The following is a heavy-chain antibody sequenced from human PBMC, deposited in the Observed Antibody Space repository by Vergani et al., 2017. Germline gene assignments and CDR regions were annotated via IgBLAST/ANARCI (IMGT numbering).Heavy chain of an antibody. D-gene: IGHD3-22*01. V-gene: IGHV4-38-2*01. CDR3: ARVLYYYDSSGSTTDAFDI. Sequence: QVDLQESGPGLVKSSETLSLNCAVSGYSVGSGYYWGWIRQPPGRGLEWIGCVHRNGNTYYTSSLRSRATISRDTSKNQFSLRLTSVTAADTAVYYCARVLYYYDSSGSTTDAFDIWGQGTMVTVSS. CDR1: GYSVGSGYY. J-gene: IGHJ3*02. CDR2: VHRNGNT.